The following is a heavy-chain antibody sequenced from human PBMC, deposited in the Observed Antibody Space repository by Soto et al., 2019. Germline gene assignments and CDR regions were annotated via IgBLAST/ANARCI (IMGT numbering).Heavy chain of an antibody. CDR3: AAELYERGDCCHFYY. J-gene: IGHJ4*02. Sequence: GASVKVSCKVSGGTFSNYAIDWVRLAPGHGLEWMGGIVPIFGTTYYTQKFQGRATIIADDSTTTAYLEMSSLNSEDTAVYYCAAELYERGDCCHFYYWGQGTLVTVSS. CDR1: GGTFSNYA. CDR2: IVPIFGTT. D-gene: IGHD2-21*02. V-gene: IGHV1-69*13.